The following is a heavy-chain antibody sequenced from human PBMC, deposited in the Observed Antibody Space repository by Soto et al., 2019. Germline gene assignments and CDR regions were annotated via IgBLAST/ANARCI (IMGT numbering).Heavy chain of an antibody. CDR3: ARRGTADYDILTGYYRGAGWFDP. CDR2: INHSGST. D-gene: IGHD3-9*01. CDR1: GGSFSGYY. V-gene: IGHV4-34*01. Sequence: QVQLQQWGAGLLKPSETLSLTCAVYGGSFSGYYWSWIRQPPGKGLEWIGEINHSGSTNYNPSLKRRVTITVDTSKNQVSLKLSSVTAADTAVYYCARRGTADYDILTGYYRGAGWFDPWGQGTLVTVSS. J-gene: IGHJ5*02.